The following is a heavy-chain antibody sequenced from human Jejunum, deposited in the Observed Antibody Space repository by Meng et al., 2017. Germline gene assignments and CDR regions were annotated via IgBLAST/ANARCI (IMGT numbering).Heavy chain of an antibody. Sequence: QVQLVQSGSELKKPGASVRVSCKASGYTFTNYGMNWVRQAPGQGLEWIGWINTNTGNANYGPDFTGRFVFSLDTSVSTAYLQISSLSAEDTAVYYCARHTGNLGLDYWGQGTLVTVSS. D-gene: IGHD4-23*01. CDR3: ARHTGNLGLDY. J-gene: IGHJ4*02. CDR1: GYTFTNYG. V-gene: IGHV7-4-1*02. CDR2: INTNTGNA.